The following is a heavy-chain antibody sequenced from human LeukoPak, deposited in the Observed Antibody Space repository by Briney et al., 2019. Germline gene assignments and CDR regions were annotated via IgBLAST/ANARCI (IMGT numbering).Heavy chain of an antibody. D-gene: IGHD6-19*01. J-gene: IGHJ4*02. Sequence: PSETLSLTCTVSGGSISSSTYHWGWIRQPPGKGPEWIGNIYYTDNTYYNPSLKSRVTISEDTSKIQFSLRLTSVTAADTAVYYCARRGSGPLYFDFWGQGTLVTVSP. CDR2: IYYTDNT. V-gene: IGHV4-39*01. CDR3: ARRGSGPLYFDF. CDR1: GGSISSSTYH.